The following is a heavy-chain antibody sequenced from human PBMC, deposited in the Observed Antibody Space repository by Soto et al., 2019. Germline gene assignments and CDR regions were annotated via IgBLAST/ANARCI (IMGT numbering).Heavy chain of an antibody. CDR1: GFTFSSYA. V-gene: IGHV3-23*01. D-gene: IGHD6-6*01. CDR3: AKDPSEYSSI. J-gene: IGHJ3*02. Sequence: EVQLLESGGGLVQPGGSLRLSCAASGFTFSSYAMSWVRQAPGKGLEWVSGISGSGGRTFYADSVKGRFTISRDNSKNTLYVKMNSLRAEDTAVYYCAKDPSEYSSIWGQGTMVTVSS. CDR2: ISGSGGRT.